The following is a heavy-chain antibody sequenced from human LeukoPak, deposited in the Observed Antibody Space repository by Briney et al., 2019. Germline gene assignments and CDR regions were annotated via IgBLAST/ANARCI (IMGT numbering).Heavy chain of an antibody. CDR2: IYYTGST. CDR1: GDSISSNY. Sequence: SETLSLTCTVSGDSISSNYWSWIRQPPGKGLEWIGYIYYTGSTNYNPSLKSRVTISVDTSKNQFSLKLSSVTAADTAVYYCAREIKSELRNWFDPWGQGTLVTVSS. D-gene: IGHD1-26*01. J-gene: IGHJ5*02. CDR3: AREIKSELRNWFDP. V-gene: IGHV4-59*01.